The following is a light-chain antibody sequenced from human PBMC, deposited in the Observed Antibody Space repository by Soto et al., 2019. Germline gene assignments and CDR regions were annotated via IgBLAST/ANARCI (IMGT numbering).Light chain of an antibody. CDR3: SSYAGSNNVV. V-gene: IGLV2-8*01. J-gene: IGLJ3*02. CDR1: SSDVGGYNY. CDR2: EVS. Sequence: HSVLTQPPSASGSPGQSVTISCTGTSSDVGGYNYVSWYQQHPGKAPKLMIYEVSKRPSGVPDHFSGSKSGNTASLTVSGLQAEDEADYYCSSYAGSNNVVFGGGTKLTVL.